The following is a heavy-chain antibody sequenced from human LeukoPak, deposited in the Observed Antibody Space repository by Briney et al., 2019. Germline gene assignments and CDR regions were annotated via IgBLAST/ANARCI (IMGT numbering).Heavy chain of an antibody. J-gene: IGHJ1*01. Sequence: GGSLRLSCAASGFTFRDAWMTWVRQAPGKGLEWVGRIRSKSDGGTTDYAVSVQGRFTISRDDSKNTLYLQMSSLKTEDTAVYYCAKHIYGVVSIQQWGQGTLVTVSS. CDR1: GFTFRDAW. CDR3: AKHIYGVVSIQQ. CDR2: IRSKSDGGTT. D-gene: IGHD3-3*01. V-gene: IGHV3-15*01.